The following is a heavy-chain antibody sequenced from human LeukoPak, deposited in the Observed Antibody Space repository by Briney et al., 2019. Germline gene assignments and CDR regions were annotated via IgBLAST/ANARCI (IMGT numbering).Heavy chain of an antibody. Sequence: GASVKVSCKASGYTFTSYDMHWVRQAPGQGLEWMGIINPSGGSTSYAQKFQVRVTMTRDMSTSTVYLELSSLRAEDTAVYYCAKDDYYDTRGYRDWGQGTLVTVSS. CDR2: INPSGGST. J-gene: IGHJ4*02. CDR3: AKDDYYDTRGYRD. V-gene: IGHV1-46*01. D-gene: IGHD3-22*01. CDR1: GYTFTSYD.